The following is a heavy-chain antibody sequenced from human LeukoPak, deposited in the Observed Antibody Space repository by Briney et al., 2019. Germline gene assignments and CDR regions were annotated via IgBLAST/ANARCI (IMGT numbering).Heavy chain of an antibody. D-gene: IGHD2-2*01. CDR3: ARGRGYCSSTSCHNWFDP. Sequence: ASVKVSYKASGYTFTGYYMHWVRQAPGQGLEWMGWINPNSGGTNYAQKFQGRVTMTRDTSISTAYMELSRLRSDDAAVYYCARGRGYCSSTSCHNWFDPWGQGTLVTVSS. V-gene: IGHV1-2*02. J-gene: IGHJ5*02. CDR1: GYTFTGYY. CDR2: INPNSGGT.